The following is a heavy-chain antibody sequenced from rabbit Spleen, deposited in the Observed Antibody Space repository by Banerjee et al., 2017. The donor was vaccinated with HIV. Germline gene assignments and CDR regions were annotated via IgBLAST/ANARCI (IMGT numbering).Heavy chain of an antibody. Sequence: EQLEESGGGLVKPEGSLTLTCKASGVSFSDKDVMCWVRQAPGKGLEWIACIDAGVKGTTYYASWAKGRFAVSKTSPTTVTLQMTSLTAADMATYFCARDGSGWGANFNLWGQGTLVTVS. CDR2: IDAGVKGTT. D-gene: IGHD4-1*01. CDR1: GVSFSDKDV. J-gene: IGHJ4*01. V-gene: IGHV1S45*01. CDR3: ARDGSGWGANFNL.